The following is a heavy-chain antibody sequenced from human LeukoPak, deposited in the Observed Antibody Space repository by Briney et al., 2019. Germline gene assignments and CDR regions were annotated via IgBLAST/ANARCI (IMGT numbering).Heavy chain of an antibody. J-gene: IGHJ5*02. CDR3: ARGHSLAVAGRQNWFDP. Sequence: ASVKVSCKAFGYSFTSCYMHWVRQAPGQGLEWMGIFNPTSGSTTYAQKFQGRVTVTRDTSTSTVHMELSSLRSDDTAVYYCARGHSLAVAGRQNWFDPWGQGTLVTVSS. CDR1: GYSFTSCY. D-gene: IGHD6-19*01. CDR2: FNPTSGST. V-gene: IGHV1-46*01.